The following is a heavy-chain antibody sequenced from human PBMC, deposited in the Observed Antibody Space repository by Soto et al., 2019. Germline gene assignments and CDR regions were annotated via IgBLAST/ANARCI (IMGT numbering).Heavy chain of an antibody. CDR1: GGSISSSNW. CDR3: ARVRLGWLGDNYYYYYGMDL. Sequence: PSETLSLTCAVSGGSISSSNWWSWVRQPPGKGLEWIGEICHSGSTNYNPSLKSRITISVDKSKNQFSLNLSSVTAADTAVYYCARVRLGWLGDNYYYYYGMDLWGQGTTVT. J-gene: IGHJ6*02. CDR2: ICHSGST. D-gene: IGHD3-10*01. V-gene: IGHV4-4*02.